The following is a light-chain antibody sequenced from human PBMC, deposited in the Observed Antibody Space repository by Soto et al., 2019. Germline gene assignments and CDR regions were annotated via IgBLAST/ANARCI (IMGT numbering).Light chain of an antibody. CDR1: SSNIASNT. J-gene: IGLJ2*01. CDR3: AAWDDSLNGVV. Sequence: QSVLTQSPSTSGTPGQWVTISCSGSSSNIASNTVNWYQQLPGTAPKLLIYSNDQRPSGVPDRFSGSKSGTSASLAISGLQSEDEADYSCAAWDDSLNGVVFGGGTKLTVL. CDR2: SND. V-gene: IGLV1-44*01.